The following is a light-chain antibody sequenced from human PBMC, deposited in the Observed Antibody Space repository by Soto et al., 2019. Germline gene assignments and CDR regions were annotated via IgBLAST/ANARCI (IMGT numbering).Light chain of an antibody. CDR3: PTWGTGLWV. V-gene: IGLV4-69*01. J-gene: IGLJ3*02. Sequence: QLVLTQSPSASASLGASVKLTCTLSSGHSSYAIAWHQQQPEKGPRYLMKLNSDGSHSKGDGIPDRFSGSSSGADRYLTISSLQSEDEADYYCPTWGTGLWVFGGGTKLTVL. CDR1: SGHSSYA. CDR2: LNSDGSH.